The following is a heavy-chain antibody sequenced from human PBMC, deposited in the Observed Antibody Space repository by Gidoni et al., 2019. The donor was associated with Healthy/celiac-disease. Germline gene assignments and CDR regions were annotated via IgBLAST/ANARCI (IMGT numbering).Heavy chain of an antibody. CDR1: GFTFSSYA. J-gene: IGHJ3*02. CDR3: ASVYGDSQGAFDI. Sequence: VQPGRSMRLSCAAPGFTFSSYAMHWVRQAPGKGLEWVAVISYDGSNKYYADSVKGRFTISRDNSNNTLYLQMNSLRAEDTAVYYCASVYGDSQGAFDIWGQGTMVTVSS. V-gene: IGHV3-30-3*01. CDR2: ISYDGSNK. D-gene: IGHD4-17*01.